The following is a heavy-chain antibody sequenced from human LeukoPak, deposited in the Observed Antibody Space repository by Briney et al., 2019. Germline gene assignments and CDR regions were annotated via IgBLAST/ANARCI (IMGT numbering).Heavy chain of an antibody. D-gene: IGHD6-13*01. CDR2: ISPYNGNT. CDR3: ARVYGSGKVAAAGTFDY. CDR1: GYTFTSYG. V-gene: IGHV1-18*01. Sequence: ASVKVSCKASGYTFTSYGISWVRQAPGQGLEWMGWISPYNGNTNYVQKVQGRVTMTTDTSTSTAYMELRSLRSDDTAVYYCARVYGSGKVAAAGTFDYWGQGTLVTVSS. J-gene: IGHJ4*02.